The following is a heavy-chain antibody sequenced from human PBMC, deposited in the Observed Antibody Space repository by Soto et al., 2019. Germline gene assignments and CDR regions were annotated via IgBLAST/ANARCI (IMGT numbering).Heavy chain of an antibody. J-gene: IGHJ4*02. V-gene: IGHV3-23*01. CDR1: QVCLNSAL. CDR2: ISESAGSI. CDR3: AKLGSPYSGYHYEWRKVFDY. D-gene: IGHD5-12*01. Sequence: GGTARLGCAVHQVCLNSALITYVVYCFRKKQEWVSAISESAGSISYADSVKGRFTISRDNSKNTLYLQMNSLRAEDTAVYYCAKLGSPYSGYHYEWRKVFDYWGQGTPVTVSS.